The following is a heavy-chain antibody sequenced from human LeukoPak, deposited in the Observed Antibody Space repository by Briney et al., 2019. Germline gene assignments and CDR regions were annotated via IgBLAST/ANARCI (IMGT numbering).Heavy chain of an antibody. J-gene: IGHJ5*02. V-gene: IGHV4-59*01. CDR3: ARLGSGTNNWFDP. CDR1: GGSISSYY. CDR2: IYYSGST. D-gene: IGHD1-26*01. Sequence: SEPLSLTCTVSGGSISSYYWSWIRQPPGKGLEWIGYIYYSGSTNYNPSLKSRVTISVDTSKNQFSLKLSSVTAADTAVYYCARLGSGTNNWFDPWGQGTLVTVSS.